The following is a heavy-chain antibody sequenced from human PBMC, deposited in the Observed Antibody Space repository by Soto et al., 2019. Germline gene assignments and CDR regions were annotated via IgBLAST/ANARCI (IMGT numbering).Heavy chain of an antibody. CDR3: ATGSYDDSGTLLPY. Sequence: ASVKVSCKASGYTFTSYGITWVRQAPGQGLEWMGWISTYNGGTNSAQKLQDRVTMTRDTSTSTAYMELRSLTSDDTAVYFCATGSYDDSGTLLPYWGQGTLVTVSS. CDR2: ISTYNGGT. CDR1: GYTFTSYG. V-gene: IGHV1-18*01. J-gene: IGHJ4*02. D-gene: IGHD3-22*01.